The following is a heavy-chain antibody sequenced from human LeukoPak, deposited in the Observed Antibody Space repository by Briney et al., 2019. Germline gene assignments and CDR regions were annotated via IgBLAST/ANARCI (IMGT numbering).Heavy chain of an antibody. Sequence: PGGSLRLSCSASGFTVSSNYMSWVRQAPGKGLEWVSVIYSGGSTYYADSVKGRFTISRDNSKNTLYLQMNSLRAEDTAVYYCAREGNQWELPAWGQGTLVTVSS. CDR3: AREGNQWELPA. J-gene: IGHJ5*02. CDR1: GFTVSSNY. D-gene: IGHD1-26*01. V-gene: IGHV3-53*01. CDR2: IYSGGST.